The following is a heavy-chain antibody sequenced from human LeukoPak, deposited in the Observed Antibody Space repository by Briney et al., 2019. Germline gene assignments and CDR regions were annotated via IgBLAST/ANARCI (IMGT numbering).Heavy chain of an antibody. CDR1: GFTFSSYG. J-gene: IGHJ4*02. CDR2: IQYSGSNK. CDR3: AKSSSRLDTSSFEY. Sequence: GGSLRLSCAASGFTFSSYGIHWVRQAPGKGLEWVTFIQYSGSNKYADSVEGRFTISRDNSKNVLYLQMNSLRAEDTALYYCAKSSSRLDTSSFEYWGRGTLVTVSS. D-gene: IGHD5-18*01. V-gene: IGHV3-30*02.